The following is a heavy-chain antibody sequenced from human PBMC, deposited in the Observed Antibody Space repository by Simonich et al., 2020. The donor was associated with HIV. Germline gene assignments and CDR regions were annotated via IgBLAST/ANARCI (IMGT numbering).Heavy chain of an antibody. V-gene: IGHV4-34*01. Sequence: QVQLQQWGAGLLKPSETLSLTCAVFGGSFSGYYWTWIRQPPGKGLDWIGEINHRGRTNYNPSLKSRVTISVDTSNNQFSLKLSSVTAADTAVYYCARGRTVTTTGIDYWGQGTLVTVSS. J-gene: IGHJ4*02. CDR2: INHRGRT. CDR3: ARGRTVTTTGIDY. CDR1: GGSFSGYY. D-gene: IGHD4-17*01.